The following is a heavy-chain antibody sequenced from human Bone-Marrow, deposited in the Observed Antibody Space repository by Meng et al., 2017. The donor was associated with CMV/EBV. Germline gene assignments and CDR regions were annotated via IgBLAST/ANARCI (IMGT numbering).Heavy chain of an antibody. CDR3: ARGQSGSPPFYYYYYYGMDV. J-gene: IGHJ6*02. D-gene: IGHD2-15*01. Sequence: SVKVSCKASGGTLSSYTISWVRQAPGQGLEWMGRIIPILGIANYAQKFQGRVTITADKSTSTAYMELSSLRSEDTAVYYCARGQSGSPPFYYYYYYGMDVWGQGTTVTVSS. CDR2: IIPILGIA. CDR1: GGTLSSYT. V-gene: IGHV1-69*02.